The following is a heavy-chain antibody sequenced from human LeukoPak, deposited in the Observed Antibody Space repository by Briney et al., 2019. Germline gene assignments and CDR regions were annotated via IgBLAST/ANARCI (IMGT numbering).Heavy chain of an antibody. D-gene: IGHD4-17*01. CDR2: ISSSSTI. V-gene: IGHV3-48*02. CDR3: ATCRTTENFDY. J-gene: IGHJ4*02. Sequence: GGSLRLSCAASGFTFSTYPMNWLRQAPGKGVEWVSFISSSSTIYYADSVKGRFTLSRDNSKNSLYLQMNSLRDEDTAVYYCATCRTTENFDYGGQGSLVTVSS. CDR1: GFTFSTYP.